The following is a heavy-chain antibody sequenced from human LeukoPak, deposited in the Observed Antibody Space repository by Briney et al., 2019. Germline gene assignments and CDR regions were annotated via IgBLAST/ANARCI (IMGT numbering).Heavy chain of an antibody. V-gene: IGHV4-4*09. CDR2: IHSDGTT. CDR3: ARLNFRGGEALHFDS. J-gene: IGHJ4*02. D-gene: IGHD3-16*01. CDR1: GGSLTNYY. Sequence: SETLSLTCSVSGGSLTNYYWGWIRQPPGKGLEFIGYIHSDGTTNYDSSLQSRVAISLDTPKIQFSLRLYSVTAADSALYFCARLNFRGGEALHFDSWGQGALVSVSS.